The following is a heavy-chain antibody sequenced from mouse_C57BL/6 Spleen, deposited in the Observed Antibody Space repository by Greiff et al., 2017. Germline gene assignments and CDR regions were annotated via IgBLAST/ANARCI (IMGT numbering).Heavy chain of an antibody. CDR1: GFTFSNYW. D-gene: IGHD1-1*01. CDR3: TATVVAPGFAY. Sequence: DVKLVESGGGLVQPGGSMKLSCVASGFTFSNYWMNWVRQSPEKGLEWVAQIRLKSDNYATHYAETVKGKFTISREDSKSRVYLQMHNLRAEDTGIYYCTATVVAPGFAYWGQGTLVTVSA. J-gene: IGHJ3*01. V-gene: IGHV6-3*01. CDR2: IRLKSDNYAT.